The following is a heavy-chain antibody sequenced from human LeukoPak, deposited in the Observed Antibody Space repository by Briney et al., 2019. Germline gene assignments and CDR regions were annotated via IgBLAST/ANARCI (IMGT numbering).Heavy chain of an antibody. CDR1: GFTFSSFW. Sequence: GALRLSCAASGFTFSSFWMTWVRQAPGKGLEWVALIKQDGSEKYYVDSVRGRFTISRDNAKNSMYLQMNSLRDEDKAVYYCATQENSNFDYWGRGTLVTVSS. CDR3: ATQENSNFDY. J-gene: IGHJ4*02. V-gene: IGHV3-7*01. CDR2: IKQDGSEK. D-gene: IGHD4-11*01.